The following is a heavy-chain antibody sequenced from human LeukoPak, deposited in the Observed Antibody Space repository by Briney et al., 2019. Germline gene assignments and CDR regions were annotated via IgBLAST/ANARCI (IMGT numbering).Heavy chain of an antibody. CDR2: INPNSGGT. J-gene: IGHJ5*02. CDR1: GYTFTGYY. Sequence: ASVNVSCKASGYTFTGYYMHWVRQAPGQGLEWMGWINPNSGGTNYAQKFQGRVTITRDTSISTAYMELSRLRSDDTAVYYCARDRSSSWYSSSWENWFDPWGQGTLVTVSS. CDR3: ARDRSSSWYSSSWENWFDP. V-gene: IGHV1-2*02. D-gene: IGHD6-13*01.